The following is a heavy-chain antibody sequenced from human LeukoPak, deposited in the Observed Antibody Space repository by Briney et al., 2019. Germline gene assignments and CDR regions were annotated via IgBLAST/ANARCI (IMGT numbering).Heavy chain of an antibody. V-gene: IGHV1-46*01. Sequence: ASVKVSCKASGYSFTSHYMHWVRQAPGQGLEWMGIINPSGGSTTYAQKFQGRVTMTRDMSASTVYMELSSLRSEDTAVYSCARSVYSSPRGGFDPWGQGTLVTVSS. D-gene: IGHD6-13*01. J-gene: IGHJ5*02. CDR1: GYSFTSHY. CDR3: ARSVYSSPRGGFDP. CDR2: INPSGGST.